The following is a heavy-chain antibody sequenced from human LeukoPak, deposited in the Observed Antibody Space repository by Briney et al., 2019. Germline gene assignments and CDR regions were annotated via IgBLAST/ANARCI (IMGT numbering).Heavy chain of an antibody. V-gene: IGHV1-69*04. CDR3: ARDQAVVVDIGWFDP. J-gene: IGHJ5*02. Sequence: SVKVSCKASGGTFSSYAFSWVRQAPGQGLEWMGRIIPILDIADYAQKFQGRVTITADKSTSTAYMELSSLRSEDTAVYYCARDQAVVVDIGWFDPWGQGTLVTVSS. CDR1: GGTFSSYA. D-gene: IGHD2-2*01. CDR2: IIPILDIA.